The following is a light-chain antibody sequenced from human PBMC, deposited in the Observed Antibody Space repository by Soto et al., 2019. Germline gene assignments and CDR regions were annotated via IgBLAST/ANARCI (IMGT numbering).Light chain of an antibody. V-gene: IGKV3-15*01. CDR2: GAS. J-gene: IGKJ5*01. CDR3: QQYNHWPFIT. CDR1: QSVRGN. Sequence: ELAMTQSAAALYMFTGGVSTRSCRDSQSVRGNLAWYQQKPGQSPRLLIYGASSRATGIPVRFSGSGSGTEFTLTISSLQSEDYAVYYCQQYNHWPFITFGQGTRLEIK.